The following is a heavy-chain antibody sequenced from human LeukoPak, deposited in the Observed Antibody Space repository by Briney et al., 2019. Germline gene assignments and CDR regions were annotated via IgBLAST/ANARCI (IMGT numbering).Heavy chain of an antibody. Sequence: PSETLSLTCAVYGGSFSGYYWSWIRQPPGKGLEWIGEINHSGSTNYNPSLKSRVTISVDTSKNQFSLKLNSVTAADTAVYYCARDKNYYGMDVWGQGTTVTVSS. J-gene: IGHJ6*02. CDR3: ARDKNYYGMDV. CDR1: GGSFSGYY. CDR2: INHSGST. V-gene: IGHV4-34*01.